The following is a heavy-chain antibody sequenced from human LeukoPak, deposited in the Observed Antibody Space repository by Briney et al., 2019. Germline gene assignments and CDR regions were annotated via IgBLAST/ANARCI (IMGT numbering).Heavy chain of an antibody. V-gene: IGHV3-48*03. J-gene: IGHJ4*02. Sequence: GGSLRLSCAASGDTFSSHEMNWVRQAPGRGLEWVSYISSTGSTVHYADSVKGRFTISRGNAKNSLFLQMNSLRAEDTAVYYWARVPGSSGWNYYFDYWGQGTLVTVSS. CDR1: GDTFSSHE. D-gene: IGHD6-19*01. CDR2: ISSTGSTV. CDR3: ARVPGSSGWNYYFDY.